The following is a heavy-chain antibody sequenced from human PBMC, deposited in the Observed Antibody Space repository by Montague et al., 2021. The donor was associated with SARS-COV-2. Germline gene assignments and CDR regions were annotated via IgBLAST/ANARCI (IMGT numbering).Heavy chain of an antibody. Sequence: TLSLTCTVSGGSISSGSYYWSWIRQPAGKGLEWIGRIYTSGSTNYNPSLKSRVTISVDTTQNQFSLRLTSLTAADTAVYYCARSISSSGARDNWGQGILVAVSS. V-gene: IGHV4-61*02. CDR1: GGSISSGSYY. CDR2: IYTSGST. D-gene: IGHD3-22*01. CDR3: ARSISSSGARDN. J-gene: IGHJ4*02.